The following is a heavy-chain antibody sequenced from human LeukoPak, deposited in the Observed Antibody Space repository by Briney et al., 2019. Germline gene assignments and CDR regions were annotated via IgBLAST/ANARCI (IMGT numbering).Heavy chain of an antibody. D-gene: IGHD3-10*01. V-gene: IGHV3-30*02. CDR3: AKDYGSGSYFDY. CDR2: IRCDGSNK. J-gene: IGHJ4*02. CDR1: GFTFSSYG. Sequence: GESLRLSCAASGFTFSSYGMHWVRQAPGKGLEWVAFIRCDGSNKYYADSVKGRFTISRDNSKNTLYLQMNSLRAEDTAVYYCAKDYGSGSYFDYWGQGTLVTVSS.